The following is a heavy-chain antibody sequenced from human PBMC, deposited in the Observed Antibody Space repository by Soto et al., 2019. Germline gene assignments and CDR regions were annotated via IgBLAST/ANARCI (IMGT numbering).Heavy chain of an antibody. J-gene: IGHJ4*02. D-gene: IGHD3-9*01. CDR2: IGSGGSPT. CDR1: EFTFSTYA. V-gene: IGHV3-23*01. CDR3: AKGALSTYFD. Sequence: LRLSCAASEFTFSTYAMSWVRQAPGKGLEWVSSIGSGGSPTYYADSVKGRFTISRDNSKNTLYLQMNSLRAENTAVYYCAKGALSTYFDWGQGTLVTVSS.